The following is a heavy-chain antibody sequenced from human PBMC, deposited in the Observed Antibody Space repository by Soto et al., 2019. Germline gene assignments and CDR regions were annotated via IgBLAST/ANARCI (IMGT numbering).Heavy chain of an antibody. CDR3: ARQSGYSSSWPYYFDY. CDR2: IYSGGST. D-gene: IGHD6-13*01. V-gene: IGHV3-53*04. CDR1: GFTVSSNY. Sequence: EVQLVESGGGLVQPGGSLRLSCAASGFTVSSNYMSWVRQAPGKGLEWVSVIYSGGSTYYADAVKGRFTISRHNSKNTLYLQMNSLRAEDTAVYYCARQSGYSSSWPYYFDYWGQGTLVTVSS. J-gene: IGHJ4*02.